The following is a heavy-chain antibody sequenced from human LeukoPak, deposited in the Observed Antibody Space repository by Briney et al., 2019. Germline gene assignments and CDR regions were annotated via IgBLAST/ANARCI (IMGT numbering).Heavy chain of an antibody. V-gene: IGHV3-23*01. CDR3: ASRYYDSSGYYGYYFDY. Sequence: GGSLRLSCAASGFTFSSYGMNWVRQAPGKGLEWVSAISGSGGSTYYADSVKGRFTISRDNSKNTLYLQMNSLRAEDTAVYYCASRYYDSSGYYGYYFDYWGQGTLVTVSS. D-gene: IGHD3-22*01. CDR1: GFTFSSYG. J-gene: IGHJ4*02. CDR2: ISGSGGST.